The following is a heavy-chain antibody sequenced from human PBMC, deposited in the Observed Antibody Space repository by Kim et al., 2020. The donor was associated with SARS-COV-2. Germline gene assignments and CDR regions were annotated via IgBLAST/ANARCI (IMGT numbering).Heavy chain of an antibody. CDR3: AKLPLWFGETTAPFDY. V-gene: IGHV3-9*01. CDR2: ISCNSGSI. J-gene: IGHJ4*02. D-gene: IGHD3-10*01. Sequence: GGSLRLSCAASGFTFDDYAMHWVRQAPGKGLEWVSGISCNSGSIGYADSVKGRFTISRDNAKNSLYLQMNSLRAEDTALYYCAKLPLWFGETTAPFDYWGQGTLVPAPS. CDR1: GFTFDDYA.